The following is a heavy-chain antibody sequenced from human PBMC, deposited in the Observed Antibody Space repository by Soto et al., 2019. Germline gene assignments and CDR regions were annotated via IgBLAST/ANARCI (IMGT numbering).Heavy chain of an antibody. J-gene: IGHJ5*02. CDR3: ARVSSSGYYYWFDP. D-gene: IGHD3-22*01. Sequence: SETLSLTCAVAGYSISSGYYLVWIRQPPGKGLEWIGSIFHSGSTHYNPSLKSRVTISVDTSKSQFSLKLSSVTAADTAVYYCARVSSSGYYYWFDPWGQGTLVTVSS. CDR1: GYSISSGYY. CDR2: IFHSGST. V-gene: IGHV4-38-2*01.